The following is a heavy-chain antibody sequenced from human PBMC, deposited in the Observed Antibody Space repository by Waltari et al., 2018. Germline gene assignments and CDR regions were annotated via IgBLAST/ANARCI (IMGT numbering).Heavy chain of an antibody. Sequence: QVQLPESGPGLVKPSATLSLTCTVPGGPMMNYYGNGIRQAAGKGLEWIGRIYTSGRTYYNPSLKSRVTMSVDTSKSQFSLRLISVTAADTAVYYCAREITVAPYYFDSWGQGPLVTVSS. CDR2: IYTSGRT. V-gene: IGHV4-4*07. CDR3: AREITVAPYYFDS. J-gene: IGHJ4*02. CDR1: GGPMMNYY. D-gene: IGHD3-16*01.